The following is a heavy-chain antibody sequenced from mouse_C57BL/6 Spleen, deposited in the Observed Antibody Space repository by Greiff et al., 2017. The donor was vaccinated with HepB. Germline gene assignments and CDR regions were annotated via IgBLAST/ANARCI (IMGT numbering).Heavy chain of an antibody. J-gene: IGHJ1*03. Sequence: EVQLQESGGGLVKPGGSLKLSCAASGFTFSSYAMSWVRQTPEKRLEWVGTISDGGSYTYYPDNVKGRFTISRDNAKNNLYLQMSHLKSEDTAMYYGARGRWDDYDEGYFDVWGTGTTVTVSS. D-gene: IGHD2-4*01. CDR2: ISDGGSYT. V-gene: IGHV5-4*01. CDR3: ARGRWDDYDEGYFDV. CDR1: GFTFSSYA.